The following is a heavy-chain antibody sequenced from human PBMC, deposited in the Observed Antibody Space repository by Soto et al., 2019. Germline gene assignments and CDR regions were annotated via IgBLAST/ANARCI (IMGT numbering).Heavy chain of an antibody. CDR2: IIPIFGTA. CDR1: GGTFSSYA. V-gene: IGHV1-69*13. CDR3: ARDMSGYSYLASLYYGMDV. J-gene: IGHJ6*04. D-gene: IGHD5-18*01. Sequence: SVKVSCKASGGTFSSYAISWVRQAPGQGLEWMGGIIPIFGTANYAQKFQGRVTITADESTSTAYMELSSLRSEDTAVYYCARDMSGYSYLASLYYGMDVWGKGTTVTVSS.